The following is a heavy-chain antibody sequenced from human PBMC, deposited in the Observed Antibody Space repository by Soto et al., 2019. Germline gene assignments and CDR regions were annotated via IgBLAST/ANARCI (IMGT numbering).Heavy chain of an antibody. V-gene: IGHV2-26*01. CDR2: IFSNDEK. J-gene: IGHJ4*02. D-gene: IGHD3-22*01. CDR3: ARIPPYYYDSSGYSDY. CDR1: GFSLSNARMG. Sequence: QVTLKESGPVLVKHTETLTLTCTVSGFSLSNARMGVSWTRQPPGKALEWLAHIFSNDEKSYSTSLKSRLTISKDTSKSQVVLTMTNMDPVDTATYYCARIPPYYYDSSGYSDYWGQGTLVTVSS.